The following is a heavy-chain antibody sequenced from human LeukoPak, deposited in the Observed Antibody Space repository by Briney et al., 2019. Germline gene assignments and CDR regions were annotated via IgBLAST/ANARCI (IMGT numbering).Heavy chain of an antibody. V-gene: IGHV4-4*02. CDR3: ARGGLPEY. Sequence: GSLRLSCGASGFTFSSYAMSWVRQPPGKGLEWIGEIYHSGSTNYNPSLKSRVTISVDKSKNQFSLKLSSVTAADTAVYYCARGGLPEYWGQGTLVTVSS. D-gene: IGHD2-2*01. CDR2: IYHSGST. CDR1: GFTFSSYAM. J-gene: IGHJ4*02.